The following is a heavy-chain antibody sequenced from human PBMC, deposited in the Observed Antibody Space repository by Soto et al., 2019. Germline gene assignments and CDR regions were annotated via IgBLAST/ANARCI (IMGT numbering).Heavy chain of an antibody. Sequence: GGSLRLSCAASGFTFSSYGMHWVRQAPGKGLEWVAVISYDGSSKYYADSVKGRFTISRDNSKNTLYLQMNSLRAEDTAVYYCAKDSEGIAAAGTFDYWGQGTLVTVSS. J-gene: IGHJ4*02. CDR1: GFTFSSYG. D-gene: IGHD6-13*01. CDR2: ISYDGSSK. V-gene: IGHV3-30*18. CDR3: AKDSEGIAAAGTFDY.